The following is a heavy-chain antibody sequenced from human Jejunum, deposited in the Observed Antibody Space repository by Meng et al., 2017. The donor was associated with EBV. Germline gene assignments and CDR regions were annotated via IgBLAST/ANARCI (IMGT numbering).Heavy chain of an antibody. V-gene: IGHV1-2*06. D-gene: IGHD3-16*01. CDR3: AREGLVGDLRYFDL. CDR1: AYTFAGYY. Sequence: QVKRGQSGAGVKKPGASVKVSCKASAYTFAGYYMHWVRQAPGQGLEWMGRINPNSGGANYAQKFQGRVTMTRDTSISTAYMELSRLRSDDTAVYYCAREGLVGDLRYFDLWGRGTLVTASS. J-gene: IGHJ2*01. CDR2: INPNSGGA.